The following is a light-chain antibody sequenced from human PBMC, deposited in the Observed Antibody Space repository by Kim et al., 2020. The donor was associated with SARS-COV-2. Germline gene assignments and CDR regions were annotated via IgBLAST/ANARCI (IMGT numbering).Light chain of an antibody. CDR2: QDS. Sequence: SYELTQPPSVSVSPGQTASITCSGDKLGDKYACCYQQKPGQSPVLVIYQDSKRPSGIPERFSGSNSGNTATLTISGTQAMDEADYYCQAWDSSTHWVFGGGTQLTVL. CDR3: QAWDSSTHWV. CDR1: KLGDKY. J-gene: IGLJ3*02. V-gene: IGLV3-1*01.